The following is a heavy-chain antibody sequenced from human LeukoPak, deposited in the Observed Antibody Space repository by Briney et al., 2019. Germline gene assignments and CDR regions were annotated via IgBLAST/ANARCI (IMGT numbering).Heavy chain of an antibody. V-gene: IGHV3-48*01. J-gene: IGHJ1*01. CDR1: GFTFSSYS. Sequence: GGSLRLCCAASGFTFSSYSMNWVRQAPGKGLEWVSYISSSSSTIYYADSVKGRFTISRDNAKNSLYLQMNSLRAEDTAVYYCARGYYDSSGYYYGWAEYFQHWGQRTLVTVSS. D-gene: IGHD3-22*01. CDR2: ISSSSSTI. CDR3: ARGYYDSSGYYYGWAEYFQH.